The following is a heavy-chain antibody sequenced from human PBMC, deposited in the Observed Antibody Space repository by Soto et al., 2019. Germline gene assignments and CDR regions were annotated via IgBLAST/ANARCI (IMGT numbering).Heavy chain of an antibody. CDR3: ARNDVRVTSYYFDY. J-gene: IGHJ4*02. CDR1: GGSISSSSYY. D-gene: IGHD1-1*01. V-gene: IGHV4-39*01. Sequence: SETLSLTCTVSGGSISSSSYYWGWIRQPPGKGLEWIGSIYYSGSTYYNPSLKSRVTISVDTSKNQFSLKLSSVTAADTAVYYCARNDVRVTSYYFDYWGQGTLVTVSS. CDR2: IYYSGST.